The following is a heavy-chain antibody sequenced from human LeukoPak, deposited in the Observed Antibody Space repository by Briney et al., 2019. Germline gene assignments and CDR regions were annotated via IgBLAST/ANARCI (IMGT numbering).Heavy chain of an antibody. CDR2: ISHSGST. D-gene: IGHD1-1*01. Sequence: SETLSLTCTVSGFSISSGYYWGWIRQPPGKGLEWIGSISHSGSTYYNPSLKSRLTISLDTSKNQFSLKLSSVTAADTAVYYCARSFTDNFFFENWGQGTLVTVSS. CDR3: ARSFTDNFFFEN. J-gene: IGHJ4*02. V-gene: IGHV4-38-2*02. CDR1: GFSISSGYY.